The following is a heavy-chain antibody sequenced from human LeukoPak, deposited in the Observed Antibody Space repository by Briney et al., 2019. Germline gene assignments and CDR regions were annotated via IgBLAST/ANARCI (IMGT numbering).Heavy chain of an antibody. Sequence: APVKVSCKASGYTFTSYGISWVRQTPGQGLEWMGWISAYNGNTNYAQKLQGRVTMTTDTSTSTAYMELRSLRSDDTAVYYCARDPSIYYYDSSGSGFDYWGQGTLVTVSS. J-gene: IGHJ4*02. CDR1: GYTFTSYG. CDR3: ARDPSIYYYDSSGSGFDY. D-gene: IGHD3-22*01. V-gene: IGHV1-18*01. CDR2: ISAYNGNT.